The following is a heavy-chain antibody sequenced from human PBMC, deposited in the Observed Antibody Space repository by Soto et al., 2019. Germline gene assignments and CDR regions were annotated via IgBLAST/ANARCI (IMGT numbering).Heavy chain of an antibody. D-gene: IGHD2-15*01. CDR1: GGSISIGGYS. J-gene: IGHJ4*02. V-gene: IGHV4-30-2*01. CDR3: ARRECSGGPCYFDP. Sequence: PSDTLSLTCAVSGGSISIGGYSRSWIRQPPGKGLEWIGYIYHSGSTYYNPSLKSRVTISVDRSKNQFSLKLSSVTAADTAVYYCARRECSGGPCYFDPWGQGSLVTVSS. CDR2: IYHSGST.